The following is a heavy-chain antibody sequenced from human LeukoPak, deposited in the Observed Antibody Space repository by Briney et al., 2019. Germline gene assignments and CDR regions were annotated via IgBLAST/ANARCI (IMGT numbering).Heavy chain of an antibody. CDR3: AKDYCSSTSCYRYYYYYYGMDV. J-gene: IGHJ6*02. V-gene: IGHV3-43*01. D-gene: IGHD2-2*01. CDR1: GFTFDDYA. Sequence: PGGSLRLSCAASGFTFDDYAMHWVRQAPGKGLEWVSLISWDGGSTYYADSVKGRFTISRDNSKNSLYLQMNSLRTEDTALYYCAKDYCSSTSCYRYYYYYYGMDVWGQGTTVTVSS. CDR2: ISWDGGST.